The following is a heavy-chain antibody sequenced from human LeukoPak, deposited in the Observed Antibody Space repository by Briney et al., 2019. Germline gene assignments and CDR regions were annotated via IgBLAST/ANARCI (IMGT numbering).Heavy chain of an antibody. Sequence: GGSLRLSCAASGFTFSSYGMHWVRQAPGKGLEWVAVISYDGSNKYYADSVKGRFTISRDNSKNTLYLQMNSLRAEDTAVYYCAKLVVVITSDAFDIWGQGTTVTVSS. J-gene: IGHJ3*02. D-gene: IGHD3-22*01. CDR2: ISYDGSNK. CDR3: AKLVVVITSDAFDI. CDR1: GFTFSSYG. V-gene: IGHV3-30*18.